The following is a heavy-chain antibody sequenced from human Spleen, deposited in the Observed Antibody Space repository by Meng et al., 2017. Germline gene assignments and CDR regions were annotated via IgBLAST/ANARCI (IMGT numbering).Heavy chain of an antibody. CDR2: INHSGST. Sequence: QVLLQQWGAGLLKPSETLSLTGAVYGGSFSGYYWSWIRQPPGKGLEGIGEINHSGSTNYNPSLKSRVTISVDTSKNQFSLKLSSVTAADTAVYYCARGLSGSYYGTFDYWGQGTLVTVSS. CDR1: GGSFSGYY. V-gene: IGHV4-34*01. CDR3: ARGLSGSYYGTFDY. D-gene: IGHD1-26*01. J-gene: IGHJ4*02.